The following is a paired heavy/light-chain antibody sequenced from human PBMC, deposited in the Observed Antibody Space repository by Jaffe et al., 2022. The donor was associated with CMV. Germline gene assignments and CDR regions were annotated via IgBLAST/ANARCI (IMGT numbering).Light chain of an antibody. Sequence: DIQVTQSPSAMSASVGDRVTITCRASQGISNNLAWFQQKPGKVPKRLIYSASTLQSGVPSRFSGSGSGTEFTLTISSLQPEDFATYYCLQLDSYPRTFGQGTRLEVK. CDR1: QGISNN. J-gene: IGKJ1*01. CDR2: SAS. V-gene: IGKV1-17*03. CDR3: LQLDSYPRT.
Heavy chain of an antibody. V-gene: IGHV3-48*03. CDR1: GFTFSDYE. Sequence: EVLLMESGGGLVQPGGSLRLSCAASGFTFSDYEFNWVRQVPGKGLEWVSCIRGNDDDDETVYYADSVKGRFTVSRDNAKNSVYLQMNSLRVEDTAVYYCAPFRAARPWRWFDPWGQGSLVTVSS. CDR3: APFRAARPWRWFDP. J-gene: IGHJ5*02. D-gene: IGHD6-6*01. CDR2: IRGNDDDDETV.